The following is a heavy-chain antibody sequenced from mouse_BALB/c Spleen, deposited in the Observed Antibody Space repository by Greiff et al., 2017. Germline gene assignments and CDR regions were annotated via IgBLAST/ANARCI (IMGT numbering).Heavy chain of an antibody. J-gene: IGHJ2*01. CDR3: TRGTLRRGYYFDY. V-gene: IGHV1S81*02. Sequence: QVQLKQPGAELVKPGASVKLSCKASGYTFTSYYMYWVKQRPGQGLEWIGGINPSNGGTNFNEKFKSKATLTVDKASSTAYMQLSSLTSEDSAVYYCTRGTLRRGYYFDYWGQGTTLTVSS. D-gene: IGHD1-2*01. CDR2: INPSNGGT. CDR1: GYTFTSYY.